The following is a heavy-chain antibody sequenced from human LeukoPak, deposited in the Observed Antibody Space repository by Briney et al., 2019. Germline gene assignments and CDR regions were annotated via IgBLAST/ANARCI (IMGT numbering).Heavy chain of an antibody. V-gene: IGHV4-4*07. J-gene: IGHJ5*02. CDR1: GGSISSYY. Sequence: NSSETLSLTCTVSGGSISSYYWSWIRQPAGTALEWIGRIYTSGTITYNPSLKSRVTISVDTSKNQFSLKLSSVTAADTAVYYCARRRPVLRSVDWFDPWGQGTLVTVSS. CDR3: ARRRPVLRSVDWFDP. CDR2: IYTSGTI. D-gene: IGHD4-17*01.